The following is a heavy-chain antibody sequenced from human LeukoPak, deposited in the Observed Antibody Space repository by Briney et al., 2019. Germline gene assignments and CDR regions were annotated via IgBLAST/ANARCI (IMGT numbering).Heavy chain of an antibody. D-gene: IGHD3-22*01. CDR2: ISAYNGNT. CDR3: ARDPPRYGSSGSYYYMGFDP. J-gene: IGHJ5*02. CDR1: GYTFTSYG. V-gene: IGHV1-18*01. Sequence: GASVKVSCKASGYTFTSYGISWVRQAPGQGLEWMGWISAYNGNTNYAQKLQGRVTMTTDTSTSTAYMELRSLRSDDTAVYYCARDPPRYGSSGSYYYMGFDPWGQGTLVTVSS.